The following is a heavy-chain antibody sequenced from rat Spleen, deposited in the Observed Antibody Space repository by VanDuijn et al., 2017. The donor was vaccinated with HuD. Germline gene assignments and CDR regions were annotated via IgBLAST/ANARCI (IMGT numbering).Heavy chain of an antibody. D-gene: IGHD1-7*01. CDR3: ATPYYGYGY. CDR1: GFTFSNYY. J-gene: IGHJ2*01. V-gene: IGHV5-25*01. Sequence: EVQMVESGGGLVKPGRSLKLSCAASGFTFSNYYMAWVRQAPTKGLEWVASISPSGGSTYYPDSVKGRFTISRDNAKSTLYLQMDSLRSEDTATYYCATPYYGYGYWGQGVMVTVSS. CDR2: ISPSGGST.